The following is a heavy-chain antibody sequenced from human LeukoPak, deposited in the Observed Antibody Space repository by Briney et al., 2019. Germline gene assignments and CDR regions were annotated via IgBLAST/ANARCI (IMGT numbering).Heavy chain of an antibody. Sequence: GGSLRLSCEASGFTFSDPYTSWIRQAPGKGLECLSYISGSGTDINYADSVRGRFTISRDNAKNLLYLQMNDLRLEDTAVYYCARTARHLDYWGQGTLVTVSP. CDR1: GFTFSDPY. D-gene: IGHD5-18*01. V-gene: IGHV3-11*04. J-gene: IGHJ4*02. CDR2: ISGSGTDI. CDR3: ARTARHLDY.